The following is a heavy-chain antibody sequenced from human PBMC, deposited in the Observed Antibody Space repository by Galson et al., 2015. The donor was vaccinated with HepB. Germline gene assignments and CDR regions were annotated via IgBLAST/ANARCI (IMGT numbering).Heavy chain of an antibody. CDR1: GFTFSDYW. D-gene: IGHD5-12*01. CDR2: INGDGSST. CDR3: ARDQYSAYGRASRDQYTAYDRAFDI. Sequence: SLRLSCAASGFTFSDYWMHWVRQAPGKGLVWVSHINGDGSSTNYADSVKGRFTISRDNAKNTVYLQMNSLRAEDTAVYYCARDQYSAYGRASRDQYTAYDRAFDIWGQGTMVTVSS. V-gene: IGHV3-74*01. J-gene: IGHJ3*02.